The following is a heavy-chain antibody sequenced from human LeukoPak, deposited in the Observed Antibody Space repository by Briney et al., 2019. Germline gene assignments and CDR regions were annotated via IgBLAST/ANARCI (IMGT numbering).Heavy chain of an antibody. CDR1: GGSVDSSNYY. V-gene: IGHV4-61*01. CDR2: MYHTGSS. D-gene: IGHD1-26*01. Sequence: SETLSLTCTVSGGSVDSSNYYWSWIRQPPRKGLEWIGYMYHTGSSNYSPSLKSRLTISVDTSKNQFSLKLSSMTAADTAVYYCAGDQGGSAHRHAFDIWGQGTLVTVSS. J-gene: IGHJ3*02. CDR3: AGDQGGSAHRHAFDI.